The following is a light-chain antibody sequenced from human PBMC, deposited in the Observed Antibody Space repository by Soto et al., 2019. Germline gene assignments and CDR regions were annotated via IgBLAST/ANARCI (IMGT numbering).Light chain of an antibody. Sequence: EIVLTQSPGTLSLSPGERATLSCRASQSVSSSYLAWYQQKPGQAPRLLIFVASSRAAGIPDRFSGSGSGTDLTLTISRLEPEDFAVYYCQQYGSSPLTFGQGTKVEIK. CDR2: VAS. J-gene: IGKJ1*01. CDR3: QQYGSSPLT. V-gene: IGKV3-20*01. CDR1: QSVSSSY.